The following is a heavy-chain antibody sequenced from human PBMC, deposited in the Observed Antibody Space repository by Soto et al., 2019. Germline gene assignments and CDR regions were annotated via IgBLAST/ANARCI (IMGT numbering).Heavy chain of an antibody. J-gene: IGHJ4*02. Sequence: QVQLVQSGAEVKKPGSSVKVSCKASGGTFSSYTISWVRQAPGQGLEWMGRIIPILGIANYAQKFQGRVTITADKSTSTAYMELSSLRSEDTAMYYCAREYCSGGSCYPTQDYWGQGTLVTVSS. D-gene: IGHD2-15*01. CDR3: AREYCSGGSCYPTQDY. CDR2: IIPILGIA. CDR1: GGTFSSYT. V-gene: IGHV1-69*08.